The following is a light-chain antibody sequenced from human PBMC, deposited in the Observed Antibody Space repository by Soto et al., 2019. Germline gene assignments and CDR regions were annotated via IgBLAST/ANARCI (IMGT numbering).Light chain of an antibody. J-gene: IGKJ1*01. V-gene: IGKV3-15*01. CDR2: GAS. CDR3: QQYNNWPRAT. Sequence: EIVMTQSPATLSVSPGERATLSCRASQSVSSNLAWYQQKPGQAPRLLIYGASTRATGIPARFSGSGSGTDFTLTISSLQSEDFAVYYCQQYNNWPRATFGQGTKVEIK. CDR1: QSVSSN.